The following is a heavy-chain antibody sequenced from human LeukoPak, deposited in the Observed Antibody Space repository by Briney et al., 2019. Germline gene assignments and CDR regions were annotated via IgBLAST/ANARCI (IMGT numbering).Heavy chain of an antibody. CDR1: GFTFSSYS. V-gene: IGHV3-21*01. D-gene: IGHD2-15*01. Sequence: GGSLRLSCAASGFTFSSYSMNLVRQAPGKGLEWVSSISSSSSYIYYADSVKGRFTISRDNAKNSLYLQMNSLRAEDTAVYYCARHCSGGSCYDYWGQGTLVTVSS. CDR3: ARHCSGGSCYDY. CDR2: ISSSSSYI. J-gene: IGHJ4*02.